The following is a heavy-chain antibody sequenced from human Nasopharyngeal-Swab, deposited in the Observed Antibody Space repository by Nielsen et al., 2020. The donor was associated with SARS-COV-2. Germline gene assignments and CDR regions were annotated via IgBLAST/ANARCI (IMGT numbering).Heavy chain of an antibody. V-gene: IGHV1-3*01. D-gene: IGHD3-10*01. CDR2: INAGNGNT. Sequence: ASVKVSCKASGYTFTSYAMHWVRQAPGQRLEWMGWINAGNGNTKYSQKFQGRVTITRDTSASTAYMELSSLRSEDTAVYYCARATKTYYYGSGSYYNYGMDVWGQGTTDTVSS. J-gene: IGHJ6*02. CDR1: GYTFTSYA. CDR3: ARATKTYYYGSGSYYNYGMDV.